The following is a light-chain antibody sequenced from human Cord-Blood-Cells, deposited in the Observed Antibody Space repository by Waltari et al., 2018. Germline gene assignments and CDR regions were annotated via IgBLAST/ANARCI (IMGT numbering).Light chain of an antibody. V-gene: IGLV3-25*03. CDR3: QSADSSAYV. CDR2: KDS. J-gene: IGLJ1*01. CDR1: ALPWQY. Sequence: SYELTQPPSVSVSPGQTARITCSGDALPWQYAYWYQQKPGQAPVLAIYKDSERPSGIPERFSGSSSGTTVTLTISGVQAEDEADYYCQSADSSAYVFGTGTKVTVL.